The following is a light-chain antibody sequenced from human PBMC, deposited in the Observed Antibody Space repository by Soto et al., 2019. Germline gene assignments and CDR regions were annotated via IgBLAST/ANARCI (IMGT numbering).Light chain of an antibody. CDR3: CSYGGTFYV. V-gene: IGLV2-8*01. CDR2: EVS. Sequence: QSALTQPPSASGSPGQSVTISCTGTSSDVGGYNYVSWYQQHPGKAPKLMIYEVSKRPSGVPDRFSGSKSGNTASLTVSGLQAEDEADYYCCSYGGTFYVFGTGTKLTVL. CDR1: SSDVGGYNY. J-gene: IGLJ1*01.